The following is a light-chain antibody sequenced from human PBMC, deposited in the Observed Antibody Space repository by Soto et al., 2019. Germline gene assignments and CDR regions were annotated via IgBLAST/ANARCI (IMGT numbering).Light chain of an antibody. J-gene: IGKJ1*01. V-gene: IGKV3-20*01. CDR1: QSVSSSY. CDR3: QQYGSSQS. CDR2: GAS. Sequence: EIVLTQSPGTLSLSPGERATLSYRASQSVSSSYLAWYQQKPGQAPRLLIYGASSRATGIPDRFSGSGSGTDLTLTISRLEPEDFAVYYCQQYGSSQSFGQGTKVEIK.